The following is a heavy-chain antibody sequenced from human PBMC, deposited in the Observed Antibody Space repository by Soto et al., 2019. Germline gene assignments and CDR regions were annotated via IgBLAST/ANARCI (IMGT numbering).Heavy chain of an antibody. CDR2: ISTYNGNT. J-gene: IGHJ4*02. V-gene: IGHV1-18*01. CDR1: GYSFTSYG. D-gene: IGHD2-2*02. Sequence: ASVKVSCKASGYSFTSYGISWVRQAPGQGLEWMGWISTYNGNTNYAQKFQGRVTMTTDTSTSTAYMELRSLRSDDTAVYYCAMEYCSSTSCYRDYWGQGTLVTVSS. CDR3: AMEYCSSTSCYRDY.